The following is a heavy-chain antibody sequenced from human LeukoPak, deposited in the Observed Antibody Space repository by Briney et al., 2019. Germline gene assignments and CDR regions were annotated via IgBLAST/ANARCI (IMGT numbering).Heavy chain of an antibody. Sequence: SETLSLTCAVSAGSITSTIYYWGWIRQPPGKGLEWIGTFHYTGRTYYNSSLKSRVTIAVDTSKNHFSLRLSSVTAADTAVYYCARQHHGSGTIDRWGQGTLVIVSS. D-gene: IGHD3-10*01. CDR3: ARQHHGSGTIDR. J-gene: IGHJ5*02. V-gene: IGHV4-39*01. CDR1: AGSITSTIYY. CDR2: FHYTGRT.